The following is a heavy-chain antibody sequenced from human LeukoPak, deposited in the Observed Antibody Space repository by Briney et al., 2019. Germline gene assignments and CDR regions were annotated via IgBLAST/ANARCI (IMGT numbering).Heavy chain of an antibody. Sequence: ASVKVSCKASGYTFTSYGISWVRQAPGQGLEWMGWISAYNGNTNYAQKLQGRVTMTTDTSTNIAYMELRSLRSDDTAVYYCAREGLLAVAGTNGDFDYWGQGTLVTVSS. CDR1: GYTFTSYG. CDR2: ISAYNGNT. V-gene: IGHV1-18*01. D-gene: IGHD6-19*01. CDR3: AREGLLAVAGTNGDFDY. J-gene: IGHJ4*02.